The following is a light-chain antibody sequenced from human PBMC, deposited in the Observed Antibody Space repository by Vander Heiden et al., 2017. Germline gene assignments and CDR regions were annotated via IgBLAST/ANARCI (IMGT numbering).Light chain of an antibody. CDR2: DDS. J-gene: IGLJ2*01. CDR1: NIGSKS. V-gene: IGLV3-21*02. Sequence: SYVLTQPPSVSLAPGQTARITCGGNNIGSKSVHWYQQKPGQAPGLVVDDDSDRPSGIPERFSGSNSGNTATLTISRVEAGDEADYYCQVWDSSSDNRVVFGGGTKLTVL. CDR3: QVWDSSSDNRVV.